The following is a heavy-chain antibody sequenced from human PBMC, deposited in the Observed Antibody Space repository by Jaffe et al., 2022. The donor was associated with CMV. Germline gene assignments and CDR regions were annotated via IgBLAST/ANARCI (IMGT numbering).Heavy chain of an antibody. CDR3: VRSYYDSAWD. CDR1: GYSFTNYP. V-gene: IGHV1-3*04. D-gene: IGHD3-22*01. Sequence: QVQLVQSGAEVKKPGASVKVSCKASGYSFTNYPMHWVRQAPGQRLEWMGWINTAIGTTKDSQKFQGRVTITRDTSATTAYMELRSLRSEDTAVYYCVRSYYDSAWDWGQGTLVTVSS. J-gene: IGHJ4*02. CDR2: INTAIGTT.